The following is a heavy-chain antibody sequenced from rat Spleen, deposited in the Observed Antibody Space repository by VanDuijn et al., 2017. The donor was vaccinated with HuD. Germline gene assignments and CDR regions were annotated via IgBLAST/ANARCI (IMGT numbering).Heavy chain of an antibody. CDR2: ISYDGSST. CDR3: ARHGSSDY. D-gene: IGHD1-12*03. J-gene: IGHJ2*01. Sequence: EEQLVESGGGLVQPGRSLKLSCAASGFTFSDYNMAWVRQAPKKGLEWVATISYDGSSTYYRDSVKGRFTISRDNAKSTLYLQMDSLRSEDTATYYCARHGSSDYWGQGVMVTVSS. V-gene: IGHV5-7*01. CDR1: GFTFSDYN.